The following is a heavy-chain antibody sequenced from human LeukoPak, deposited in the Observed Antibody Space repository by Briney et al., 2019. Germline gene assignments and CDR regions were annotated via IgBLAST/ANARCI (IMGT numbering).Heavy chain of an antibody. D-gene: IGHD3-10*01. CDR3: AKVAHYYYGSESYYFFEH. J-gene: IGHJ4*02. CDR2: IKQDGSEK. Sequence: GGSLRLSCAASGFTFSSYWMSWVRQAPGKGLEWVAHIKQDGSEKYYVDSVKGRLTISRDNAKNSLYLQMNSLRVEDTATDYCAKVAHYYYGSESYYFFEHWGQGTPVTASS. V-gene: IGHV3-7*01. CDR1: GFTFSSYW.